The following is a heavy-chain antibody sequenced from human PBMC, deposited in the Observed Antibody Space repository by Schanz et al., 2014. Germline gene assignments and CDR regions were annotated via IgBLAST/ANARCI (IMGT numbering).Heavy chain of an antibody. CDR2: IIPITGIT. V-gene: IGHV1-69*02. CDR3: ATGRAASNFGSEYFLY. J-gene: IGHJ1*01. Sequence: QVQLVQSGAEVKKPGSSVKVSCKASGDTFRSYTINWVRHAPGQGLEWMGRIIPITGITNYAQKFQGRVTFTADKSTSTAFLEVNSLRPEDTAVYYCATGRAASNFGSEYFLYWGQGTLVTVSS. CDR1: GDTFRSYT. D-gene: IGHD6-13*01.